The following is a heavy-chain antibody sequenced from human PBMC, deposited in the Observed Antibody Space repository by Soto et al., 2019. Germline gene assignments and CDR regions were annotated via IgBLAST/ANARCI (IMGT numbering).Heavy chain of an antibody. V-gene: IGHV3-23*01. CDR2: ISGSGGST. CDR1: GFTFSSYA. D-gene: IGHD2-15*01. J-gene: IGHJ4*02. CDR3: AKDPLRYCSGGSCRRFDY. Sequence: GGSLRLSCAASGFTFSSYAMSWVRQAPGKGLEWVSAISGSGGSTYYADSVKGRFTISRDNSKNTLYLQMNSLRAEDTAVYYCAKDPLRYCSGGSCRRFDYWGQGTLVTVSS.